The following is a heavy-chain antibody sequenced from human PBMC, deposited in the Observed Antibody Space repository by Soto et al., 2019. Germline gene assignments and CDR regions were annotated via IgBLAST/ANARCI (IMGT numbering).Heavy chain of an antibody. Sequence: EVQLLESGGGLVQRGGSLRLSCAVSGFSLTTYAMSWVRQAPGKGLEWVSEVSASGRSTTYADSVKGRFTTSKDTSKNTMSLQMNSLRVGDTAVYYCAKVWFGESDGFDVWGRGTMVRVSS. D-gene: IGHD3-10*01. CDR3: AKVWFGESDGFDV. CDR2: VSASGRST. CDR1: GFSLTTYA. V-gene: IGHV3-23*01. J-gene: IGHJ3*01.